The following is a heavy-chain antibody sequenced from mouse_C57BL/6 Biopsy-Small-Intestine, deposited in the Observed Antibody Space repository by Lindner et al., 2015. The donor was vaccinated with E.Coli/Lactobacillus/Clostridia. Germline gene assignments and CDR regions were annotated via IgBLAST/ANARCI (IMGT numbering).Heavy chain of an antibody. J-gene: IGHJ2*01. D-gene: IGHD2-3*01. V-gene: IGHV1-39*01. CDR2: INPNYGTT. CDR1: GYLFTDFN. Sequence: VQLQESGPELVKPGASVKISCKASGYLFTDFNMNWVKQSNGKSLDWIGVINPNYGTTSYNQKFKGKATLTVDQSSSTAYMQLNSLTSEDSAVYYCARSGYYSFDYWGQGTTLTVSS. CDR3: ARSGYYSFDY.